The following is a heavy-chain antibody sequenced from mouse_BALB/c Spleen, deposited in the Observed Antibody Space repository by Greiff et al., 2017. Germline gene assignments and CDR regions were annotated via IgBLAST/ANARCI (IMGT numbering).Heavy chain of an antibody. CDR3: ARDVAY. CDR1: GFTFTDYY. Sequence: EVKLVESGGGLVQPGGSLRLSCATFGFTFTDYYMSWVRQPPGKALEWLGFIRNKANGYTTEYSASVKGRFTISRDNSQSILYLQMNTLRAEDSATYYCARDVAYWGQGTLVTVSA. CDR2: IRNKANGYTT. J-gene: IGHJ3*01. V-gene: IGHV7-3*02.